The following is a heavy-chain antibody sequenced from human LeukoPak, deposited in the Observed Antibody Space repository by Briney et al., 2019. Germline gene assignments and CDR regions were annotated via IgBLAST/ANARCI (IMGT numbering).Heavy chain of an antibody. D-gene: IGHD2-2*01. CDR2: INPNSGGT. CDR1: GYTFIGYY. V-gene: IGHV1-2*04. J-gene: IGHJ3*01. Sequence: ASVKVSCKASGYTFIGYYMHWVRQAPGQGLEWMGWINPNSGGTNYAQKFQGWVTMTRDTSISTAYMELSRLKSDDTALYYCARDWARDIVVVPYHWGQGTMVTVSS. CDR3: ARDWARDIVVVPYH.